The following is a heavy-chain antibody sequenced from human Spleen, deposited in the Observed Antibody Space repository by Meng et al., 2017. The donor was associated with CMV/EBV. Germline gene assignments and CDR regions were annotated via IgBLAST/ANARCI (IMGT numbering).Heavy chain of an antibody. CDR3: ARVRGSYCVDY. D-gene: IGHD1-26*01. J-gene: IGHJ4*02. CDR2: IKQDGSEK. V-gene: IGHV3-7*01. Sequence: GGSLRLSCGASGFTFNNYWMSWVRQAPGKGLEWVANIKQDGSEKNYVDSVKGRFTIFRDNTKNSLYLQMDSLRAEDTAVYYCARVRGSYCVDYWGQGTLVTVSS. CDR1: GFTFNNYW.